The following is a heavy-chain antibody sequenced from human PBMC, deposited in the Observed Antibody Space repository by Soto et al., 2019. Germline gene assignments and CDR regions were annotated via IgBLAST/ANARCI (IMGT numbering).Heavy chain of an antibody. CDR3: ARWIQLWSHPHQNWFDL. CDR1: GGSFSGYY. D-gene: IGHD5-18*01. Sequence: SETLSLTCAVYGGSFSGYYWSWIRQPPGKGLEWIGEINHSGSTNYNPSLKSRVTISVDTSKNQFSLKLSSVTAADTAVYYCARWIQLWSHPHQNWFDLWGQGNLVTVSS. J-gene: IGHJ5*02. CDR2: INHSGST. V-gene: IGHV4-34*01.